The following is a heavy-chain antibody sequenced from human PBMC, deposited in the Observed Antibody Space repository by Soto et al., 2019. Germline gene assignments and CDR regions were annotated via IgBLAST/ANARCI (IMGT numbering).Heavy chain of an antibody. V-gene: IGHV3-30*18. Sequence: QVQLVESGGGVVQPGRSLRLSCAASRFTFSSYGMHWVRQAPGKGLEWVAVISYDGSHKYYADSVKGRFTISRDNSRDTLYLQMNSLRAEDTAVYSCANSFSPGYGSSALCYWGQGTLVTVSS. J-gene: IGHJ4*02. CDR1: RFTFSSYG. CDR3: ANSFSPGYGSSALCY. D-gene: IGHD2-15*01. CDR2: ISYDGSHK.